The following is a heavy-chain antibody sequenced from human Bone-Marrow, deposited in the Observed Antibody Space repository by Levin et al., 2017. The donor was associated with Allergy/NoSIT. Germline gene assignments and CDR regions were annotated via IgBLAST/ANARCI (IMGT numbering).Heavy chain of an antibody. J-gene: IGHJ2*01. CDR3: AKDTSNCISTSCYVYSNHRYFDF. CDR1: GFTFHDYA. Sequence: QAGGSLRLSCATSGFTFHDYAMHWVRQTPGRGLEWVSGISSDGGSLGYADSVRGRFTISRDNAKNSLSLQMNSLRPDDSALYYCAKDTSNCISTSCYVYSNHRYFDFWGRGTLVTVSS. V-gene: IGHV3-9*01. D-gene: IGHD2-2*01. CDR2: ISSDGGSL.